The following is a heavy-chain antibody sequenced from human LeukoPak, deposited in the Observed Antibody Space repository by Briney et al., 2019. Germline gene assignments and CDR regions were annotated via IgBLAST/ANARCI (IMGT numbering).Heavy chain of an antibody. J-gene: IGHJ6*02. Sequence: SETLSLTCTVSGGSFSSGSYYWSWIRQPPGKGLEWIGYIYYSGSTNYNPSLKSRVTISVDTSKNQFSLKLSSVTAADTAVYYCARDRTYGDYVVESYYGMDVWGQGTTVTVSS. CDR3: ARDRTYGDYVVESYYGMDV. CDR1: GGSFSSGSYY. D-gene: IGHD4-17*01. V-gene: IGHV4-61*01. CDR2: IYYSGST.